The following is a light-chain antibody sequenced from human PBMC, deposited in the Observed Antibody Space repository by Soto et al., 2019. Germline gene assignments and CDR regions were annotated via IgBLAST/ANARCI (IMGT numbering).Light chain of an antibody. CDR2: EGS. J-gene: IGLJ1*01. CDR3: CSYAAGSTPYV. Sequence: QSALTQPASVSGSPGQSITISCTGTSSDVGTYNLVSWYQQYPGKAPKLMLYEGSKRPSGVSNRFSGSNSGNTASLRISGLQAEDEADYYCCSYAAGSTPYVFGTGTQLTVL. V-gene: IGLV2-23*01. CDR1: SSDVGTYNL.